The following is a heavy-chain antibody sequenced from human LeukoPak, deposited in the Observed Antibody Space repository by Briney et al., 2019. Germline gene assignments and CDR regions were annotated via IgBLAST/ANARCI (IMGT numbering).Heavy chain of an antibody. CDR1: GFTFSDYY. V-gene: IGHV3-11*06. Sequence: KPGGSLRLSCAASGFTFSDYYMSWIRQAPGKGLEWVSYISSSSSYTNYADSVKGRFTISRDNAKNSLYLQMNSLRAEDTAVYYCSRGGAGRTADDTFDLWGQGTMVTVSS. D-gene: IGHD1-1*01. CDR3: SRGGAGRTADDTFDL. CDR2: ISSSSSYT. J-gene: IGHJ3*01.